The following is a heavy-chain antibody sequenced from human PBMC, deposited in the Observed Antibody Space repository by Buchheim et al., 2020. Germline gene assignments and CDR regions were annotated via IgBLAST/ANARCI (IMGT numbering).Heavy chain of an antibody. J-gene: IGHJ2*01. Sequence: QLQLQESGPGLVKPSETLSLTCTVAGGSISSSSYYWGWIRQPPGKGLAWIGSIYYSGSTYYTPSLKSPVTISVDTSYNQFSLKLSSVTAADTAVYYCARRFVVVVAATSHWYFDLWGHGTL. CDR2: IYYSGST. V-gene: IGHV4-39*01. D-gene: IGHD2-15*01. CDR3: ARRFVVVVAATSHWYFDL. CDR1: GGSISSSSYY.